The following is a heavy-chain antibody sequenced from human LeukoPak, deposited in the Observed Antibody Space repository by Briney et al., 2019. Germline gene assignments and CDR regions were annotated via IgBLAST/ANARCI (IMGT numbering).Heavy chain of an antibody. CDR1: GYTFTSYY. CDR2: IHPPDGST. D-gene: IGHD5-12*01. Sequence: GASVKVSCKASGYTFTSYYIHWVRQAPGQGLEWVGVIHPPDGSTTYAQKFQGRVTMTRDMSTSTVYMELSSLRSEDTAVYYCARGGWLRGYYYYYMDVWGKGTTVTVSS. J-gene: IGHJ6*03. V-gene: IGHV1-46*01. CDR3: ARGGWLRGYYYYYMDV.